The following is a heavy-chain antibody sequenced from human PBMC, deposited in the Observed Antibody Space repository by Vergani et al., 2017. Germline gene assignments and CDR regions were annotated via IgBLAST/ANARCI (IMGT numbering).Heavy chain of an antibody. Sequence: QVQLQESGPGLVKPSETLSLTCTVSGGSISSYYWSCIRQPPGKGLEWIGYIYYSGSTTYNPSLKSRVTISVDTSKNQFSLKLSSVTAADTAVYYCARHGTTTVTSYAFDIWGQGTMVTVSS. CDR2: IYYSGST. CDR3: ARHGTTTVTSYAFDI. CDR1: GGSISSYY. J-gene: IGHJ3*02. V-gene: IGHV4-59*08. D-gene: IGHD4-17*01.